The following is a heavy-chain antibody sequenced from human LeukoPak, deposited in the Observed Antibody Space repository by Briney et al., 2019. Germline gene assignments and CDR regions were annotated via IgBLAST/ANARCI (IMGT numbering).Heavy chain of an antibody. J-gene: IGHJ3*02. CDR2: ISYDGSNK. Sequence: GGSLRLSCAASGFTFSSYAMHWVRQAPGKGLEWVAVISYDGSNKYYADSVKGRFTISRDNSKNTLYLQMNSLRAEDTAVYYCARDLVDYVRSGAFDIWGQGTMVTVSS. CDR3: ARDLVDYVRSGAFDI. CDR1: GFTFSSYA. V-gene: IGHV3-30*04. D-gene: IGHD4-17*01.